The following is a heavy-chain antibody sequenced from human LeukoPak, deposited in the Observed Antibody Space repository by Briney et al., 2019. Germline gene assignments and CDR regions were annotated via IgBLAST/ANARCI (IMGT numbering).Heavy chain of an antibody. CDR1: GFTFSTYS. J-gene: IGHJ4*02. V-gene: IGHV3-30*03. Sequence: GGSLRLSCTASGFTFSTYSLNWVRQAPGKGLEWVAVISYDGSNKYYADSVKGRFTISRDNSKNTLYLQMNSLRAEDTAVYYCARGSGLIVVVNLFDYWGQGTLVTVSS. CDR2: ISYDGSNK. D-gene: IGHD3-22*01. CDR3: ARGSGLIVVVNLFDY.